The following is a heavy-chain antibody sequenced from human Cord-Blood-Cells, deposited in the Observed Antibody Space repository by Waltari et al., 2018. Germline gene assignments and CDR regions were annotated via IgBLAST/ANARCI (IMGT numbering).Heavy chain of an antibody. Sequence: QVQLVQSGAEVKKPGSSVKVSCKASGGTFSSYEISWVRQAPGQGREWMGGIIPIFGTANYAQKFQGRVTITAYESTSTAYMELSSLRSEDTAVYYCARMYYDFWSGYYTGYWFDPWGQGTLVTISS. CDR1: GGTFSSYE. D-gene: IGHD3-3*01. CDR2: IIPIFGTA. J-gene: IGHJ5*02. CDR3: ARMYYDFWSGYYTGYWFDP. V-gene: IGHV1-69*01.